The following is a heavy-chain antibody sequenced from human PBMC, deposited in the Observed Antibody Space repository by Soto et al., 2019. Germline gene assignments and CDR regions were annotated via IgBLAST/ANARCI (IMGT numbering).Heavy chain of an antibody. CDR3: TRGPRPISTGTGAY. CDR1: GFIFKMYW. CDR2: IYNDGTYS. Sequence: GGSLRLSCAASGFIFKMYWMHWVRQSPGKGLVWISRIYNDGTYSDYADSVRGRFTISRDNVNDTLYLQMNNLRAEDSGLYYCTRGPRPISTGTGAYWGQGTQVTVPS. J-gene: IGHJ4*02. D-gene: IGHD3-10*01. V-gene: IGHV3-74*01.